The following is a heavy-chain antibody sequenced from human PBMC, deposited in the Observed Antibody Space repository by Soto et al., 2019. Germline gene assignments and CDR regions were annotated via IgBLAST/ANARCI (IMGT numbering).Heavy chain of an antibody. J-gene: IGHJ3*02. CDR1: GGSISSSSYY. CDR2: IYYSGST. CDR3: ARVKRITMIVVVITTWADAFDI. V-gene: IGHV4-39*01. Sequence: KPSETLSLTCTVSGGSISSSSYYWGWIRQPPGKGLEWIGSIYYSGSTYYNPSLKSRVTISVDTSKNQFSLKLSSVTAADTAVYYCARVKRITMIVVVITTWADAFDIWGQGTMVTVSS. D-gene: IGHD3-22*01.